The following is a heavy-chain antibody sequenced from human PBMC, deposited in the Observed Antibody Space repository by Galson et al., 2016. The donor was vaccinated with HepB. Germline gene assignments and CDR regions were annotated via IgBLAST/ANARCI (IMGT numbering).Heavy chain of an antibody. CDR1: GFTFSRNS. CDR2: ISPSSGTI. CDR3: AKDSSYTNWFDP. Sequence: SLRLSCAASGFTFSRNSMNWVRQAPGKGLEWISHISPSSGTIRYADSVRGRFTISRDNAKDSLYLQMTSLKDEDTAVYYCAKDSSYTNWFDPWGQGTLVTVSS. D-gene: IGHD4-11*01. V-gene: IGHV3-48*02. J-gene: IGHJ5*02.